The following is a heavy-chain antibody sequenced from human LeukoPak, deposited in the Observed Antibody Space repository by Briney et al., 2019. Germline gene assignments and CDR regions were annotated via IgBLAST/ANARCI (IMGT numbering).Heavy chain of an antibody. Sequence: GASVKVSCKASGYTFTSYYMHWVRQAPGQGLEWMGIINPSGGSTSYAQKFQGRVTMTRDTSTSTAYMELNRLKSDDTAVYYCARDRARWAVAGTLSWGYWGQGTLVTVSS. CDR3: ARDRARWAVAGTLSWGY. D-gene: IGHD6-19*01. J-gene: IGHJ4*02. CDR2: INPSGGST. V-gene: IGHV1-46*01. CDR1: GYTFTSYY.